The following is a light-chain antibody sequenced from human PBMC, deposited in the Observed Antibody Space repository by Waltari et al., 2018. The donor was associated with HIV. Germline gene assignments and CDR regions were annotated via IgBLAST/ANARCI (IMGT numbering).Light chain of an antibody. CDR2: GAS. J-gene: IGKJ5*01. CDR1: QSVSSN. CDR3: QQYDKWPRGT. V-gene: IGKV3-15*01. Sequence: ELVMIQSPATLSVSPGERATLSCRASQSVSSNLAWYQHSPGQSPRLLIYGASTRATGIPGRFSGSGSGTEFTLTISSLQSEDFAVYYCQQYDKWPRGTFGQGTRVEIK.